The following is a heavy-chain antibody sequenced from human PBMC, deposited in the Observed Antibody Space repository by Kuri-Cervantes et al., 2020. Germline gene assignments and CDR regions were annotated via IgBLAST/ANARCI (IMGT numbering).Heavy chain of an antibody. J-gene: IGHJ3*02. V-gene: IGHV1-2*02. D-gene: IGHD3-16*02. CDR2: ISPNSGGT. CDR3: ARARLFGELSPFNI. Sequence: ASVKVSCKASGYSFTDYYIHWVRQAPGQGLEWMGWISPNSGGTNYAQKFQGRVTMTRDTSIGTAYMELSSLRSDDTAVYFCARARLFGELSPFNIWGQGTMVTVSS. CDR1: GYSFTDYY.